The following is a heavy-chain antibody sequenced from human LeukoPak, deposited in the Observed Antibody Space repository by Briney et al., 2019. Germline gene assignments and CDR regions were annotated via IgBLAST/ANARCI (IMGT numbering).Heavy chain of an antibody. Sequence: ASVKVSCKASGNTFINYAMNWVRQAPGQGLEWMGWINTNTGEPTYAQGFTGRFVFSLDTSVSTAYLQISSLKAEDTAVYYCARAGRDGSSVFDYWGQGTLVTVSS. CDR3: ARAGRDGSSVFDY. J-gene: IGHJ4*02. V-gene: IGHV7-4-1*02. CDR2: INTNTGEP. D-gene: IGHD5-24*01. CDR1: GNTFINYA.